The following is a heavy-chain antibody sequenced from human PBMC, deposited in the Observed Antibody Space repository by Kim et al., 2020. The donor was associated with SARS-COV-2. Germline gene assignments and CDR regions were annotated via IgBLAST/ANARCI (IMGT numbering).Heavy chain of an antibody. Sequence: GGSLRLSCAASGFTFSSYAMSWVRQAPGKGLEWVSAISGSAGSTYYADSVKGRFTISRDNSKNTLYLQMNSLRAEDTAVCYCAKDLPDRYSSLGDWGQGTLVTVSS. CDR3: AKDLPDRYSSLGD. CDR1: GFTFSSYA. D-gene: IGHD5-18*01. J-gene: IGHJ4*02. CDR2: ISGSAGST. V-gene: IGHV3-23*01.